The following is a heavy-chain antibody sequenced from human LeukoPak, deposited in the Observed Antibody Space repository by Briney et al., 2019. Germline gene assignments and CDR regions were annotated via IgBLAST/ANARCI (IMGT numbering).Heavy chain of an antibody. CDR2: ISAYNGNT. V-gene: IGHV1-18*04. CDR3: ARSVRSGGWWVDYFDY. CDR1: GYTFTSYG. D-gene: IGHD6-13*01. J-gene: IGHJ4*02. Sequence: ASVKVSCKASGYTFTSYGISRVRQAPGQGLERMGWISAYNGNTNYAQKLQGRVTMTTDTSTSTAYMELRSLRSDDTAVYYCARSVRSGGWWVDYFDYWGQGTLVTVSS.